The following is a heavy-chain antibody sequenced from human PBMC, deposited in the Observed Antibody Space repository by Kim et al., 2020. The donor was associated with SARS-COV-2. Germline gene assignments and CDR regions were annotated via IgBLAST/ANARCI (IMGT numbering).Heavy chain of an antibody. CDR3: AKGHDLSGYSSGWAPGS. J-gene: IGHJ5*02. V-gene: IGHV3-23*01. CDR1: GFTFSSYA. D-gene: IGHD6-19*01. Sequence: GGSLRLSCAASGFTFSSYAMSWVRQAPGKGLEWVSATSGSGGSTFYADSVRGRFTISRDNSKNTLYLQMNSLRAEDTAVYYCAKGHDLSGYSSGWAPGSWGQGTLVTVSS. CDR2: TSGSGGST.